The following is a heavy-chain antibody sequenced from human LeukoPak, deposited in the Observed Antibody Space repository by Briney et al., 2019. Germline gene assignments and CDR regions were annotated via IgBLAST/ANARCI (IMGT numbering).Heavy chain of an antibody. Sequence: GASVKVSCKASGYTFTSYYMHWVRQAPGQGFEWMGIINPSGGSTSYAQKFQGRVTMTRDMSTSTVYMELSSLRSEDTAVYYCARDARRRSIRTMIVVVPDYWGQGTLVTVSS. V-gene: IGHV1-46*01. J-gene: IGHJ4*02. CDR1: GYTFTSYY. D-gene: IGHD3-22*01. CDR2: INPSGGST. CDR3: ARDARRRSIRTMIVVVPDY.